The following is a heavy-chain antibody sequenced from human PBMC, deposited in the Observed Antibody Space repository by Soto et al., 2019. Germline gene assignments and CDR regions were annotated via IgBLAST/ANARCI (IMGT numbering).Heavy chain of an antibody. CDR1: GFTFSSYG. CDR2: ISYDGSNK. D-gene: IGHD2-15*01. Sequence: PVGSLRLSCAASGFTFSSYGMHWVRQAPGKGLEWVAVISYDGSNKYYADSVKGRFTISRDNSKNTLYLQMNSLRAEDTAVYYCAKEIRYCSGGSCYYYGMDVWGQGTTVTVSS. V-gene: IGHV3-30*18. CDR3: AKEIRYCSGGSCYYYGMDV. J-gene: IGHJ6*02.